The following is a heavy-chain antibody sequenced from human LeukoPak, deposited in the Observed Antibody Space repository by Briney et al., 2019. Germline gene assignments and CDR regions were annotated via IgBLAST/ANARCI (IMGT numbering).Heavy chain of an antibody. V-gene: IGHV4-34*01. J-gene: IGHJ2*01. CDR2: INHSGST. CDR3: ARYLPYWYFDL. D-gene: IGHD2/OR15-2a*01. Sequence: SETLSLTCAVYGGSFSGYYWSWIRQPPGKGLEWIGEINHSGSTNYNPSLKSRVTISVDTSKNQFSLKLRSVTAAHTAVYCCARYLPYWYFDLWGRGTLVTVSS. CDR1: GGSFSGYY.